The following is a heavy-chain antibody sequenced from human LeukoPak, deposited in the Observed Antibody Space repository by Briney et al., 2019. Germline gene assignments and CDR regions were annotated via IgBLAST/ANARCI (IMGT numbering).Heavy chain of an antibody. J-gene: IGHJ5*02. Sequence: PSETLSHTCSVSGDSISSYYWSWIRQSPGKGLEWIGYVHYSGSSNNNPSLKSRVTMSVDTSKNQFSLKLSSLTAADTAVYYCARGSTGQYDPWGQGILVTVSS. D-gene: IGHD1-14*01. CDR3: ARGSTGQYDP. CDR2: VHYSGSS. V-gene: IGHV4-59*01. CDR1: GDSISSYY.